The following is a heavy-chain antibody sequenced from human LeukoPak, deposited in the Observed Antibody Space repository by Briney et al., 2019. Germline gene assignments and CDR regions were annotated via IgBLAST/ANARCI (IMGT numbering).Heavy chain of an antibody. CDR3: ARYYRPAYYFDY. CDR2: ILYSGST. CDR1: GGSISSSSYY. D-gene: IGHD2/OR15-2a*01. Sequence: SQTLSLTCTVSGGSISSSSYYWGWIRQPPGKGLEWIGSILYSGSTYYNPSLKSRVTISVDTSKNQFSLRLSSVTAADTAVYYCARYYRPAYYFDYWGQGTLVTVSS. V-gene: IGHV4-39*07. J-gene: IGHJ4*02.